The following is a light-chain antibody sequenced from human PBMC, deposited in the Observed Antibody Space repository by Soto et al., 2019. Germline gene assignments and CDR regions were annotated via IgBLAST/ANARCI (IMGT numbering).Light chain of an antibody. V-gene: IGKV3-20*01. CDR1: QSVTSSY. Sequence: EIVFTQSPGTLSLSPGERATPSCRASQSVTSSYLAWYQQKPGQAPRLLIYAASSRASAIPDRFSGSGSGTDFTLTISRLEPEDFAVYYCHQYGTSPQTFGQGTKVDIK. CDR2: AAS. J-gene: IGKJ1*01. CDR3: HQYGTSPQT.